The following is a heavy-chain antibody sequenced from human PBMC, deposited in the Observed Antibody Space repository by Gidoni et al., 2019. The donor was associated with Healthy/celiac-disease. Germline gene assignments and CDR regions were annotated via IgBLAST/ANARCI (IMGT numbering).Heavy chain of an antibody. J-gene: IGHJ3*02. V-gene: IGHV5-51*01. CDR3: ARPGRIAVASAAFDI. CDR2: IYPGDSDT. CDR1: GYSFTSYW. D-gene: IGHD6-19*01. Sequence: EVQLVQSGAEVKKPGESLKISCKGSGYSFTSYWIGWVRQMPGKGLEWMGIIYPGDSDTIYSPSFQGQVTISADKSISTAYLQWSSLKASDTAMYYCARPGRIAVASAAFDIWGQGTMVTVSS.